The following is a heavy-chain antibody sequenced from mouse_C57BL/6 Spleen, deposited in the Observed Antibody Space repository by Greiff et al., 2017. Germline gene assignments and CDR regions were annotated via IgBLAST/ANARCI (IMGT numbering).Heavy chain of an antibody. CDR2: IHPNSGST. Sequence: VQLQQPGAELVKPGASVKLSCKASGYTFTSYWMHWVKQRPGQGLEWIGMIHPNSGSTNYNEKFKSKATLTVDKSSSTAYMQLSSLTSEDAAVYYCARGGGLLRSSTGYFDGWGTGTTVTVSS. CDR1: GYTFTSYW. V-gene: IGHV1-64*01. D-gene: IGHD1-1*01. J-gene: IGHJ1*03. CDR3: ARGGGLLRSSTGYFDG.